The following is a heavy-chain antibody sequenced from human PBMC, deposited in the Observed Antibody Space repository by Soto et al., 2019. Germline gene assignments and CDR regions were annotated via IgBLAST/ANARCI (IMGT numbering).Heavy chain of an antibody. D-gene: IGHD5-12*01. J-gene: IGHJ4*02. V-gene: IGHV3-7*01. CDR1: GFTFSSYW. CDR3: ARDFGVRGYDLLDS. CDR2: INQDGSEQ. Sequence: PGGSLRLSCAASGFTFSSYWMPWVRQAPGKGLEWVANINQDGSEQHYAESVKGRFTISRDNAKNSLYLQMSSLRAEDTAVYFCARDFGVRGYDLLDSWGQGTLVTVSS.